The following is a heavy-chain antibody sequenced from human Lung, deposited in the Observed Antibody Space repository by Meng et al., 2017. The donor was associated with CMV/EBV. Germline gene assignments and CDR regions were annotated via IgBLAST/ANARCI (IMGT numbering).Heavy chain of an antibody. D-gene: IGHD6-13*01. CDR1: GGYISSSSYY. CDR3: ARLTRSWYYFDY. J-gene: IGHJ4*02. CDR2: IYYSGST. V-gene: IGHV4-39*01. Sequence: CTVSGGYISSSSYYWGWIRQPTGKGLEWIGSIYYSGSTYYNPSLKSRVTISVDTSKNQFSLKLSSVTAADTAVYYCARLTRSWYYFDYWGQGTLVTVSS.